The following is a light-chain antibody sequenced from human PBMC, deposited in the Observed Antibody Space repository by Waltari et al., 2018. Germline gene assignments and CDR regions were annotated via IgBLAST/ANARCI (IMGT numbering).Light chain of an antibody. Sequence: IVLTQSPATLSLSPGEIATLSCQASQSVRSYLAWYPQRRGQAPRLLIYDASNRVAGSPARVSGTGSGTDFTLNISSLEPDDLAIYYCQQRSTWPATFGPGTKVDIK. V-gene: IGKV3-11*01. CDR3: QQRSTWPAT. J-gene: IGKJ3*01. CDR1: QSVRSY. CDR2: DAS.